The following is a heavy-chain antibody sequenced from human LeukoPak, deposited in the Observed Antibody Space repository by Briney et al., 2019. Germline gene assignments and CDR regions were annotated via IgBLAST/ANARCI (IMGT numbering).Heavy chain of an antibody. CDR2: FDPEDGET. Sequence: KPGASVKVSXKVSGYTLPELSMHWVRQAPGKGLEWMGGFDPEDGETIYAQKFQGRVTMTEDTSTDTAYMELSSLRSEDTAVYYCATEGLSGSYFNWFDPWGQGTLVTVSS. J-gene: IGHJ5*02. V-gene: IGHV1-24*01. CDR3: ATEGLSGSYFNWFDP. D-gene: IGHD1-26*01. CDR1: GYTLPELS.